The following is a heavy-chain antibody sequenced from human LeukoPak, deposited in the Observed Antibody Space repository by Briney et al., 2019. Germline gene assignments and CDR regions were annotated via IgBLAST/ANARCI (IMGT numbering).Heavy chain of an antibody. J-gene: IGHJ4*02. D-gene: IGHD3-9*01. CDR2: ISSSSSYI. V-gene: IGHV3-21*01. CDR1: GFTFSSYS. Sequence: PGGSLRLSCAASGFTFSSYSMNWVRQAPGKGLEWVSSISSSSSYIYYADSVKGRFTISRDNAKNSLYLQMNSLRAEDTAVYYCARDGRFRYFDPTRQLIDYWGQGTLVTVSS. CDR3: ARDGRFRYFDPTRQLIDY.